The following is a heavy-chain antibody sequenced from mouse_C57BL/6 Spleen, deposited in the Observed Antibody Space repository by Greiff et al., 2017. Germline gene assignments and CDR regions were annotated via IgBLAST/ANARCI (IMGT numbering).Heavy chain of an antibody. Sequence: EVMLVESGGGLVKPGGSLKLSCAASGFTFSSYAMSWVRQTPEKRLEWVANISDGGSYTYYPDNVKGRFTISRDNAKNNLYLQMSHLKSEDTAMDYCARGGDYLVWFADWGQGTLVTVAA. J-gene: IGHJ3*01. CDR2: ISDGGSYT. V-gene: IGHV5-4*03. CDR1: GFTFSSYA. CDR3: ARGGDYLVWFAD. D-gene: IGHD2-4*01.